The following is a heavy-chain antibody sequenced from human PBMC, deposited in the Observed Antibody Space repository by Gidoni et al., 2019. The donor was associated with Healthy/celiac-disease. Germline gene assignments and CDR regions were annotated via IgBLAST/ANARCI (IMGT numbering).Heavy chain of an antibody. J-gene: IGHJ1*01. CDR2: ISGSGGST. CDR3: AKGYCSSTSCQPEYFQH. V-gene: IGHV3-23*01. Sequence: EVQLLESGGGLVQPGGSLRLSCAASGFTFSSYAMSWVRQAPGKGLEWVSAISGSGGSTYYADSVKGRFTISRDNSKNTLYLQMNSLRAEVTAVYYCAKGYCSSTSCQPEYFQHWGQGTLVTVSS. CDR1: GFTFSSYA. D-gene: IGHD2-2*01.